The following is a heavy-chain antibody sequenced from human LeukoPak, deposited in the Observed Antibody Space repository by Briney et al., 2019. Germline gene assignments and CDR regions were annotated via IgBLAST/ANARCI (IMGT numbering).Heavy chain of an antibody. CDR2: INHSGST. Sequence: SETLSLTCAVYGGSLTGYYWSWLRQPPGKGLEWIGEINHSGSTNYNPSPKSRVTISVDTSKNQFSLKLSSVTAADTAVYYCARALWGSFMPPYFDYWGQGTLVTVSS. CDR1: GGSLTGYY. D-gene: IGHD3-16*01. CDR3: ARALWGSFMPPYFDY. V-gene: IGHV4-34*01. J-gene: IGHJ4*02.